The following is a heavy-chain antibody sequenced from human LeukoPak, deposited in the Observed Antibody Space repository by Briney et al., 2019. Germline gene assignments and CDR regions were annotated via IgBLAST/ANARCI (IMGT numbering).Heavy chain of an antibody. CDR3: ARARITMVRGVNWFDP. V-gene: IGHV4-4*07. J-gene: IGHJ5*02. D-gene: IGHD3-10*01. CDR2: IYSSGST. CDR1: GGSINNYY. Sequence: SETLSLTCTVSGGSINNYYWSWIRQPAGKGLEWIGLIYSSGSTSYNPSLKSRVTMSVDTSKKQFSLRLSSVTAADTAVYYCARARITMVRGVNWFDPWGQGTLVTVSS.